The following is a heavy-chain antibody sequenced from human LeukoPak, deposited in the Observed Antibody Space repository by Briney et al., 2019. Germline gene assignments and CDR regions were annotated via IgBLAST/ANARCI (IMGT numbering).Heavy chain of an antibody. D-gene: IGHD6-13*01. Sequence: SVKVSCKASGGTFSSYAISWVRQAPGQGLEWMGGIIPIFGTANYAQKFQGRVTITTDQSTSTAYMELSSLRSEDTAVYYCARVISGYSSSWYGGWFDPWGQGTLVTVSS. CDR2: IIPIFGTA. V-gene: IGHV1-69*05. J-gene: IGHJ5*02. CDR1: GGTFSSYA. CDR3: ARVISGYSSSWYGGWFDP.